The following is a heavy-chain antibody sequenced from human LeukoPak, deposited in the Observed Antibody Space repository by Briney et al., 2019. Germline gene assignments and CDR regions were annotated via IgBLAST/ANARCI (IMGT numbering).Heavy chain of an antibody. D-gene: IGHD3-10*01. Sequence: TGGSLRLSCAASGLIFSNYGMSWVRQAPGKGLEWVSAISGSGGSTYYADSVKGRFTISRDNAKNTLYLQMNSPRVEDTAVYYCAREWSGFGELPDYWGQGTLVTVSS. CDR1: GLIFSNYG. V-gene: IGHV3-23*01. CDR3: AREWSGFGELPDY. J-gene: IGHJ4*02. CDR2: ISGSGGST.